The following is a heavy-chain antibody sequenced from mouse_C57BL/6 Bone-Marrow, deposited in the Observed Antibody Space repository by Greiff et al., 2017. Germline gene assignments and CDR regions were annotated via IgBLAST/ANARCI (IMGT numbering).Heavy chain of an antibody. V-gene: IGHV5-6*01. CDR3: ARHGGYYVYYFDY. CDR1: GFTFSSYG. J-gene: IGHJ2*01. Sequence: EVMLVESGGDLVKPGGSLKLSCAASGFTFSSYGMSWVRQTPDKRLEWVATISSGGRYTYYPASVKGRFTISRVNAKNTLYLQMSSLKSEDTAMYYCARHGGYYVYYFDYWGQGTTLTVSS. CDR2: ISSGGRYT. D-gene: IGHD2-3*01.